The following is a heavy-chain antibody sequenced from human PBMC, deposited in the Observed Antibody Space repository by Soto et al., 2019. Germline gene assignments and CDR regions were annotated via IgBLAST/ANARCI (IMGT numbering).Heavy chain of an antibody. CDR2: ISSSGGST. CDR3: MRPAPRGLHYFYFGMDV. Sequence: EVQLLESGGGLVQPGGSLRLSCAASGFTFSSYAMSWVRQAPGKGLEWVSGISSSGGSTYYADSVKGRFTIPRDNSKNTLFLRMNRPRVEDTSVYYCMRPAPRGLHYFYFGMDVWGQGTTVTVSS. D-gene: IGHD3-10*01. J-gene: IGHJ6*02. CDR1: GFTFSSYA. V-gene: IGHV3-23*01.